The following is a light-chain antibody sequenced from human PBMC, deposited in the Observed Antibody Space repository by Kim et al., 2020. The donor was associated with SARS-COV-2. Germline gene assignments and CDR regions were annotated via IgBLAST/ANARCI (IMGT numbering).Light chain of an antibody. Sequence: KTVTISCTGSSGNIASNYVQWYQQRPASAPTTVFYEDNERPSGVPYRFSGSIDSSSNSASLSISGLKTEDEADYYCQSYDDSNRWVFSGGTQLTVL. CDR1: SGNIASNY. CDR3: QSYDDSNRWV. J-gene: IGLJ3*02. V-gene: IGLV6-57*02. CDR2: EDN.